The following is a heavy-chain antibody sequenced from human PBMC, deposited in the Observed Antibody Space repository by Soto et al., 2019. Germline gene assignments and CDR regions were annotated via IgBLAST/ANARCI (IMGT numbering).Heavy chain of an antibody. CDR2: IYWDHDK. Sequence: QIPLKESGPTLVKPTQTLTLTYTFSGFPLSTSGVGVGWIRQPPGKALEWLALIYWDHDKRYRPSLKSRLTIPKATSKSQVVLTTTNMDPVDTARYYSALSLGYYGMAVWGQGTTVTVSS. J-gene: IGHJ6*02. CDR1: GFPLSTSGVG. CDR3: ALSLGYYGMAV. V-gene: IGHV2-5*02.